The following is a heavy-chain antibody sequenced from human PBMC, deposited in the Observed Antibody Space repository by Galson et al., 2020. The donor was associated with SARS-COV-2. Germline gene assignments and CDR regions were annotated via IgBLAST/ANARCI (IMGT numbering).Heavy chain of an antibody. CDR3: ARETYYYDSSGYYQSIAFDI. CDR2: IYYSGST. Sequence: SETLSLTCTVSGGSVSSGSYYWSWIRQPPGKGLEWIGYIYYSGSTNYNPSLKSRVTISVDTSKNQVSLKLSSVTAADTAVYYCARETYYYDSSGYYQSIAFDIWGQGTMFTVSS. CDR1: GGSVSSGSYY. J-gene: IGHJ3*02. V-gene: IGHV4-61*01. D-gene: IGHD3-22*01.